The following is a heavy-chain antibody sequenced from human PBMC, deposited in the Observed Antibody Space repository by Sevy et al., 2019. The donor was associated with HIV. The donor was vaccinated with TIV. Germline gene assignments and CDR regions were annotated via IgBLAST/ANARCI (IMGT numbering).Heavy chain of an antibody. D-gene: IGHD2-21*01. CDR3: VKEGGGEGGDH. CDR1: GFSYSSYG. Sequence: GGSLRLSCAASGFSYSSYGMHWGRQAPGKGLEWVAYIQYDGSNKDYADSVKGRFTISRDNSKNTLDLQMNSLRVEDTAVYYCVKEGGGEGGDHWGQGTLVTVS. J-gene: IGHJ4*02. CDR2: IQYDGSNK. V-gene: IGHV3-30*02.